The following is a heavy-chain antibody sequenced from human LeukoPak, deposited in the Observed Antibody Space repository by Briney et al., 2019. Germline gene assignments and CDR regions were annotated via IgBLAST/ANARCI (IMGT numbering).Heavy chain of an antibody. J-gene: IGHJ4*02. CDR3: AKIWFGENRYFDY. CDR1: GFTFSSYG. D-gene: IGHD3-10*01. V-gene: IGHV3-30*18. CDR2: ISYDGSNK. Sequence: GRSLRLFCAASGFTFSSYGMHWVRQAPGKGLEWVAVISYDGSNKYYADSVKGRFTISRDNSKNTLYLQMNSLRAEDTAVYYCAKIWFGENRYFDYWGQGTLVTVSS.